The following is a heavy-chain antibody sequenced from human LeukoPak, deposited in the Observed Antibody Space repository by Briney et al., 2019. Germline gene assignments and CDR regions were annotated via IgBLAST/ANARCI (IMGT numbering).Heavy chain of an antibody. CDR2: IAHHGNNK. CDR3: AKDGSWSCTD. D-gene: IGHD2-8*02. J-gene: IGHJ4*02. CDR1: GFTFSSSA. V-gene: IGHV3-30*02. Sequence: PGGSLRLSCGASGFTFSSSAMHWVRQGPGKGLEWVAYIAHHGNNKYYADSVKGRFTISRGNSKGSLYLQMNSLRADDTAVYYCAKDGSWSCTDWGQGTLVRVSS.